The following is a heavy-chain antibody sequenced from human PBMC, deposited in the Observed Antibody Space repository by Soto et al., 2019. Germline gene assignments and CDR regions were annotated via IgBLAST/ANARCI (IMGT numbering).Heavy chain of an antibody. V-gene: IGHV3-15*01. D-gene: IGHD2-2*03. J-gene: IGHJ3*02. Sequence: GGSLRLSCAASGFTFSNAWMSWVRQAPGKGLEWVGRIKSKTDGGSTDYAAPVKGRFTISRDDSKNKLYLQMNSLKTVDTSVYYCTTMDIAFDIWGQGTMVTVSS. CDR2: IKSKTDGGST. CDR1: GFTFSNAW. CDR3: TTMDIAFDI.